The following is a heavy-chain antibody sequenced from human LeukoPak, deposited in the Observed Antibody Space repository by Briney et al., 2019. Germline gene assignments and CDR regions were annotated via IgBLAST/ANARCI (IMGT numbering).Heavy chain of an antibody. Sequence: SSETLSLTCAVYGGSFSGYYWSWIRQPPGKGLEWIGEINHSGSTNYNPSLKSRVTISVDTSKNQFSLKLSSVNAADTAVYYCARIRSFDWLRRYYFDYWGQGTLVTVSS. V-gene: IGHV4-34*01. CDR3: ARIRSFDWLRRYYFDY. D-gene: IGHD3-9*01. J-gene: IGHJ4*02. CDR2: INHSGST. CDR1: GGSFSGYY.